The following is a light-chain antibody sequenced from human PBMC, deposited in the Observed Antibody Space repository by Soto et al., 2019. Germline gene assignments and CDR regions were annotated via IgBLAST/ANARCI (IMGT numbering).Light chain of an antibody. Sequence: EKVMTQSPATLSLSPGERATLSCRASQSVSSYLAWYQQKPGQAPRLLMYDASTRATGVPARFSGSWSGTEFTLTISSLQTEELAVYYCQQYDDWPETFGKGTKVEIK. CDR3: QQYDDWPET. V-gene: IGKV3-15*01. J-gene: IGKJ1*01. CDR1: QSVSSY. CDR2: DAS.